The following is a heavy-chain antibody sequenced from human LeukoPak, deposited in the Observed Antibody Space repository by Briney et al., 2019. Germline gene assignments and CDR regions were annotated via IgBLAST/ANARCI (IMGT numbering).Heavy chain of an antibody. J-gene: IGHJ4*02. V-gene: IGHV3-23*01. CDR2: ISGSSGST. D-gene: IGHD3-10*01. CDR1: GFTLRSYT. CDR3: ARDHPNYYGSGSYYDY. Sequence: PGGSLRLSCAASGFTLRSYTMNWVRQAPGKGLEWVSAISGSSGSTYYADSVKGRFTISRDNSKNTLYLQMNSLRAEDTAVYYCARDHPNYYGSGSYYDYWGQGTLVTVSS.